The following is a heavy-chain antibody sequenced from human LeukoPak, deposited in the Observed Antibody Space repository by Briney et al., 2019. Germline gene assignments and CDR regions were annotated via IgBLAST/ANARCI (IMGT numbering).Heavy chain of an antibody. CDR2: IYYSGST. J-gene: IGHJ3*02. Sequence: LETLSLTCTVSGGSLSSYNWSWIRQPPGKRLEWIWYIYYSGSTNYNPSLKSRVTISEHTSKNQFSLKLSSVTAADTAVYYCARDIASRYSSSSPPGEASDIWGQGTMVTVSS. CDR3: ARDIASRYSSSSPPGEASDI. CDR1: GGSLSSYN. V-gene: IGHV4-59*01. D-gene: IGHD6-13*01.